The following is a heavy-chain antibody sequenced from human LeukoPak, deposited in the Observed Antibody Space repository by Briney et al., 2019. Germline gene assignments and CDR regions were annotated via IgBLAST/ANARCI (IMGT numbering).Heavy chain of an antibody. Sequence: GGSLRLSCAASGFIFTNYNLNWVRQAPGKGLEWISSISGGSTYIYYADSVRGRFTISRDNAKNSLYLQMSNLRADDTSVYYCARDRNYCSSDRCYDAFDIWGQGTMVTVSS. CDR1: GFIFTNYN. CDR3: ARDRNYCSSDRCYDAFDI. V-gene: IGHV3-21*01. CDR2: ISGGSTYI. J-gene: IGHJ3*02. D-gene: IGHD2-15*01.